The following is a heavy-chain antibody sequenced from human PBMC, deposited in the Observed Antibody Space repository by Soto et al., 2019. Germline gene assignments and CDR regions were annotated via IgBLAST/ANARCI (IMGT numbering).Heavy chain of an antibody. Sequence: GGSLLLSCASSGFTVSIYAMSWVRQAPGKGLEWVSAISGSGGSTYYADSVKGRFTISRDNSKNTLYLQMNSLRAEDTAVYYCAKGTGPFDYCGQGTLVTVSS. CDR3: AKGTGPFDY. CDR2: ISGSGGST. J-gene: IGHJ4*02. CDR1: GFTVSIYA. D-gene: IGHD3-9*01. V-gene: IGHV3-23*01.